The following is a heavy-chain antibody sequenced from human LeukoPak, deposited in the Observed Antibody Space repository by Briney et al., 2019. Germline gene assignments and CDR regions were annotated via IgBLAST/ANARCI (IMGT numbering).Heavy chain of an antibody. D-gene: IGHD4-23*01. CDR3: ARGTNDYGGIERKKPFDY. J-gene: IGHJ4*02. CDR1: GFTFSSYA. V-gene: IGHV3-30-3*01. CDR2: ISYDGSNK. Sequence: PGGSLRLSCAASGFTFSSYAMHWVRQAPGKGLEWVAVISYDGSNKFYADSVKGRFTISRDNSKNTLYLQMNSLRAEDTAVYYSARGTNDYGGIERKKPFDYWGQGTLVTVSS.